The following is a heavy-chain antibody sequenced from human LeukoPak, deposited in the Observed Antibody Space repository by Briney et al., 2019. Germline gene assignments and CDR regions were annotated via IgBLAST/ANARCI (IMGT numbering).Heavy chain of an antibody. CDR1: GFTFNSNG. CDR2: TKPDGTAE. CDR3: ARDGGLHTNFDY. J-gene: IGHJ4*02. V-gene: IGHV3-7*01. D-gene: IGHD2-15*01. Sequence: GGSLRLSCAASGFTFNSNGMHWVRQAPGKGLEWVANTKPDGTAEYYADSVRGRFTTSRDNANNFLYLQMNSLRGEDTAVYYCARDGGLHTNFDYWGQGTLVTVSS.